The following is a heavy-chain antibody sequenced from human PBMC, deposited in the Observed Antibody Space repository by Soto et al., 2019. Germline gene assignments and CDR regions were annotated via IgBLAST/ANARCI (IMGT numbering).Heavy chain of an antibody. CDR2: IYYSGST. CDR3: ARLGIVGATSYYYYGMDV. V-gene: IGHV4-39*01. D-gene: IGHD1-26*01. Sequence: SETLSLTCTVSGGSISSSSYYWGWIRQPPGKGREWIGSIYYSGSTYYNPSLKSRVTISVDTSKNQFSLKLSSVTAADTAVYYCARLGIVGATSYYYYGMDVWGQGTTVTVSS. J-gene: IGHJ6*02. CDR1: GGSISSSSYY.